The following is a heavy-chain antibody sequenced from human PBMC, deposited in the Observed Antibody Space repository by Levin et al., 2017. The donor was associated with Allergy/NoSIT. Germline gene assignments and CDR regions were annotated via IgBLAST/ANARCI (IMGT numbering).Heavy chain of an antibody. Sequence: SQTLSLTCTVSGGSISSSSYYWGWIRQPPGKGLEWIGSIYYSGSTYYNPSLKSRVTISVDTSKNQFSLKLSAVTAADTAVYYCARSFGGSGTPDYWGQGTLVTVSS. J-gene: IGHJ4*02. CDR2: IYYSGST. CDR3: ARSFGGSGTPDY. D-gene: IGHD3-10*01. V-gene: IGHV4-39*01. CDR1: GGSISSSSYY.